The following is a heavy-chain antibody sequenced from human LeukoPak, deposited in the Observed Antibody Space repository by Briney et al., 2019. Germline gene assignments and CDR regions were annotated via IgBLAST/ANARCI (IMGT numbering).Heavy chain of an antibody. D-gene: IGHD3-10*01. J-gene: IGHJ4*02. CDR2: TSSDLNVK. CDR3: AREGYYGSGSPPSLYFDY. Sequence: GGSLRLSCAASGFTFRNYVIHWVRQAPGKGLEWVAVTSSDLNVKLYADSAKGRFTISRDNSRSTLYLQMNSLRPEDTAIYYCAREGYYGSGSPPSLYFDYWGQGTLVTVSS. CDR1: GFTFRNYV. V-gene: IGHV3-30-3*01.